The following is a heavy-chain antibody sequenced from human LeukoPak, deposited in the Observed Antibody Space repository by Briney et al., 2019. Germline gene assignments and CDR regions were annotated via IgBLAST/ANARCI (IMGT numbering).Heavy chain of an antibody. D-gene: IGHD5-24*01. CDR3: AREGMGYFDS. V-gene: IGHV3-66*01. J-gene: IGHJ4*02. CDR2: IYSGGFT. CDR1: GFNITSNY. Sequence: PGGSLRLSCAASGFNITSNYMNWVRKAPGKGLEWVAIIYSGGFTYYRDSVKGRFTIYRDNSKNTVYLQMNSLRVEDTAVYYCAREGMGYFDSWGQGTLVTVSS.